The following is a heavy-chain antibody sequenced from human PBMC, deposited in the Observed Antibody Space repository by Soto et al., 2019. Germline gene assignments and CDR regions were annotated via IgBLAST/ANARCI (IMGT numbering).Heavy chain of an antibody. CDR1: GFTFSSYA. D-gene: IGHD3-16*01. CDR3: ARAYGDAAYYFDY. J-gene: IGHJ4*02. CDR2: ISGSGGST. Sequence: GGSLRLSCAASGFTFSSYAMSWVRQAPGKGLEWVSAISGSGGSTYYADSVKGRFTISSDNSKNTLYLQMNSLRAEDTSVYYCARAYGDAAYYFDYWGQGTLVTVSS. V-gene: IGHV3-23*01.